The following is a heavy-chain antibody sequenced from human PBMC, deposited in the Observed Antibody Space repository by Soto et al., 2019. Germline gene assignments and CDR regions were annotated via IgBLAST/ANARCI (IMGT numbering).Heavy chain of an antibody. CDR3: ARDKGGVYLDY. V-gene: IGHV4-59*01. J-gene: IGHJ4*02. Sequence: PSETLSLTCTVSGCSISSYYWSWIRQPPGKGLEWIGFIYYSGSTNYNPSLKSRVTISVDTSKNQFSLKLSSVTAADTAVYYCARDKGGVYLDYWGQGTLVTVS. CDR2: IYYSGST. CDR1: GCSISSYY. D-gene: IGHD6-13*01.